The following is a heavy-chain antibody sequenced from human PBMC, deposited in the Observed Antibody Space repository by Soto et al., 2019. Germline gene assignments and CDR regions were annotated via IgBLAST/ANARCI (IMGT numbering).Heavy chain of an antibody. J-gene: IGHJ3*02. V-gene: IGHV1-2*04. CDR2: INPNSGGT. D-gene: IGHD2-2*01. CDR1: GYTFTGYY. Sequence: QVQLVQSGAEVKKPGASVKVSCKASGYTFTGYYMHWVRQAPGQGLEWMGWINPNSGGTNYAQKFQGWVTMTGDTSISTAYMELSRLRSDDTAVYYCASGCSSTSCQGDAFDIWGQGTMVTVSS. CDR3: ASGCSSTSCQGDAFDI.